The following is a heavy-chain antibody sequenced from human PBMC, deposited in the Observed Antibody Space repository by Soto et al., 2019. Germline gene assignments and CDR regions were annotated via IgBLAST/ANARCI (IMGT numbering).Heavy chain of an antibody. CDR1: GFTFSSYW. D-gene: IGHD5-12*01. Sequence: EVQLVESGGGLVQPGGSLRLSCAASGFTFSSYWLHWVRQGPGKGLVWVSRTNSDGSDTVYADSVKGRFTVSRDNAKNTLHLQMNSLRTEDTAVYYCARASGYDFDYLGQGILVTGSS. CDR2: TNSDGSDT. J-gene: IGHJ4*02. V-gene: IGHV3-74*01. CDR3: ARASGYDFDY.